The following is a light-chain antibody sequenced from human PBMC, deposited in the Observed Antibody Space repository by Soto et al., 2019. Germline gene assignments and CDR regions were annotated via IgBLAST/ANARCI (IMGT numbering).Light chain of an antibody. J-gene: IGLJ2*01. CDR1: NSNIGSNT. Sequence: QSVLTQSPSASGTPGQRVTISCSGSNSNIGSNTVNWYQQLPGTAPKVLIYSNSQRSSGVPDRFSGSQSGTSASLAISGLQSDDEADYYCAVWDDSLNGPIFGGGTKLTVL. V-gene: IGLV1-44*01. CDR2: SNS. CDR3: AVWDDSLNGPI.